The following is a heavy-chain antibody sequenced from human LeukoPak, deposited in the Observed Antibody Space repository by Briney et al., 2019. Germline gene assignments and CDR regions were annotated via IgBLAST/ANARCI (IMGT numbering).Heavy chain of an antibody. CDR2: ISYDENSK. Sequence: GGSLRLSCAASGFTFNKYAMHWVRQAPGKGLEWVAIISYDENSKYYLDSVKGRFTISRDNSNNTLYLQMNSLRAEDTAVYYCARAGRWGVWGQGTLVTVSS. CDR1: GFTFNKYA. V-gene: IGHV3-30*03. D-gene: IGHD3-16*01. J-gene: IGHJ4*02. CDR3: ARAGRWGV.